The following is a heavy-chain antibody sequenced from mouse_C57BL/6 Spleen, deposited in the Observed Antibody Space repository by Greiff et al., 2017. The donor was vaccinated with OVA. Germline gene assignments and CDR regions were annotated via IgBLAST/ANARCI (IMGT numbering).Heavy chain of an antibody. CDR1: GFNIKDYY. Sequence: VQLQQSGAELVRPGASVKLSCTASGFNIKDYYMHWVKQRPEQGLEWIGRIDPEDGDTEYAPKFKGKATMTADTSSNTAYLQLSSLTSEDTAVYYCTKTGTGAMDDWGQGTSVTVSS. CDR2: IDPEDGDT. D-gene: IGHD4-1*01. V-gene: IGHV14-1*01. J-gene: IGHJ4*01. CDR3: TKTGTGAMDD.